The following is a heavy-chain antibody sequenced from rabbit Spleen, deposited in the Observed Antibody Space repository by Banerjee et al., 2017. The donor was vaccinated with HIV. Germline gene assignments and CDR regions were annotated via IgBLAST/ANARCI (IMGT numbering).Heavy chain of an antibody. Sequence: QQLVESRGGLVKPGASLTLTCKASGFDFSRGYDMCWVRQAPGKGLEWIGCIYTGNVKTYYASWAKGRFTISKTSSTTVTLQMTSLTVADTATYFCARDAGSGHYIDAYFDLWGPGTLVTVS. CDR1: GFDFSRGYD. J-gene: IGHJ4*01. CDR3: ARDAGSGHYIDAYFDL. V-gene: IGHV1S40*01. CDR2: IYTGNVKT. D-gene: IGHD8-1*01.